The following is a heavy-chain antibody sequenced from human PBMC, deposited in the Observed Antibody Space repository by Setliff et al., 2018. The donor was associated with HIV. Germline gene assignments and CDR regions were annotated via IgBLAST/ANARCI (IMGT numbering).Heavy chain of an antibody. CDR3: ARRSGWSLDY. V-gene: IGHV4-34*12. CDR1: GGSFSGYY. D-gene: IGHD6-19*01. J-gene: IGHJ4*02. Sequence: PSETLSLTCAVYGGSFSGYYWSWIRQPPGKGLEGIGEIIHSGSTNYNPSLKSRVTISVDTSKNQFSLKLSSVTAADTAVYYCARRSGWSLDYWGQGTLVTVSS. CDR2: IIHSGST.